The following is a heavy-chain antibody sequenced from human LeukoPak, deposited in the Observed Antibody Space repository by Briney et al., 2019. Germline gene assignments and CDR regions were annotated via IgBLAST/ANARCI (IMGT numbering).Heavy chain of an antibody. J-gene: IGHJ4*02. CDR1: GFTFSSYA. CDR2: ISGSGGST. Sequence: GGSLRLSCAASGFTFSSYAMSWVRQAPGKGLEGVSAISGSGGSTYYADSVKGRFPFSRDNSKNPLYLQINSLRAEDTAVYYCAKPSRGDGLTDYWGQGTLVTVSS. D-gene: IGHD3-16*01. CDR3: AKPSRGDGLTDY. V-gene: IGHV3-23*01.